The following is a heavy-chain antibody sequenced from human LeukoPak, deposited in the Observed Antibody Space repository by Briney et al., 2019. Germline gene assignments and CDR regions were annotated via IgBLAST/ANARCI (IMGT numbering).Heavy chain of an antibody. V-gene: IGHV1-69*13. CDR1: GGTFSSYA. J-gene: IGHJ4*02. Sequence: GASVKVSCKASGGTFSSYAISWVRQAPGQGLEWMGGIIPIFGTANYAQKFQGRVTITADESTSTAYMELSSLRSEDTAVYYCARESCSGGSCSPAAWGQGTLVTVSS. CDR2: IIPIFGTA. D-gene: IGHD2-15*01. CDR3: ARESCSGGSCSPAA.